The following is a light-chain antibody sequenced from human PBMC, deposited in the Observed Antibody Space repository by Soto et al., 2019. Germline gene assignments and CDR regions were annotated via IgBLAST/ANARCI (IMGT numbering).Light chain of an antibody. J-gene: IGLJ2*01. CDR3: SSYTSSNTLEV. V-gene: IGLV2-14*01. CDR2: EVS. Sequence: QSALIQPASVSGSPGQSITISCTGTSSDVGGSNYVSWYQHHPHRAPKLLIYEVSYRPSGVSNRFPGSKSGNMASLTISGLQAEDEADYYCSSYTSSNTLEVFGSGTKLTGL. CDR1: SSDVGGSNY.